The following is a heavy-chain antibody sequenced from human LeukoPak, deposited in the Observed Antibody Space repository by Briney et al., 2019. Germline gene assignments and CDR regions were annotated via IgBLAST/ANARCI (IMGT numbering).Heavy chain of an antibody. J-gene: IGHJ4*02. D-gene: IGHD2-15*01. CDR3: ARDYCSGGSCYSSVGFDY. CDR2: ISAYNGNT. V-gene: IGHV1-18*01. CDR1: GYTFTSYG. Sequence: ASVKVSCKASGYTFTSYGISWVRQAPGQGLEWMGWISAYNGNTNYAQKLRGRVTMTTDTSTSTAYMELRSLRSDDTAVYYCARDYCSGGSCYSSVGFDYWGQGTLVAVSS.